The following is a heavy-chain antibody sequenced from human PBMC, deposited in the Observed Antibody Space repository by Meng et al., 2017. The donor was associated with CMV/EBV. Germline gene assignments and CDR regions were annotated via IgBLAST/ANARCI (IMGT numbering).Heavy chain of an antibody. CDR3: ARGRVYNRNDGAHQYYYYYGMDV. CDR2: ITPFNGNT. V-gene: IGHV1-45*02. J-gene: IGHJ6*02. CDR1: GYTFTYRY. Sequence: SVKVSCKASGYTFTYRYLHWVRQAPGQALEWMGWITPFNGNTNYAQKFQDRVTITRDRSMSTAYMELSSLRSEDTAVYYCARGRVYNRNDGAHQYYYYYGMDVWGQGTTVTVSS. D-gene: IGHD1-1*01.